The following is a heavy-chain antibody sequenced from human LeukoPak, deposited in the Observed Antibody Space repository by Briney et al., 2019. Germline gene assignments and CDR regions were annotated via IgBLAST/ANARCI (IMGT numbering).Heavy chain of an antibody. CDR3: ARGMGYYSSSASDY. CDR2: ISSNGGST. J-gene: IGHJ4*02. Sequence: GGSLRLSCAASGFTFSSYAMHWVRQAPGKGLEYVSAISSNGGSTYYANSVKGRFTISRDNSKNTLYLQMGSLRAVDMAVYYCARGMGYYSSSASDYRGQGTLVTVSS. CDR1: GFTFSSYA. V-gene: IGHV3-64*01. D-gene: IGHD1-26*01.